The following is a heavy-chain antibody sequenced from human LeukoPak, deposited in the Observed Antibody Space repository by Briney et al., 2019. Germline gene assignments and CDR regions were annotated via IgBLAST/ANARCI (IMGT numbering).Heavy chain of an antibody. D-gene: IGHD5-18*01. CDR1: GFTFSNYW. CDR3: ARDLQLWFIAD. J-gene: IGHJ4*02. V-gene: IGHV3-74*01. Sequence: PGRSLRLSCAASGFTFSNYWMHWVRHVPGEGLVWVSRIRNDGDVTTYADSVKGRFTISRDNAKSTLYLQMSNLRVEDTAVYYCARDLQLWFIADWGQGTLVTVSS. CDR2: IRNDGDVT.